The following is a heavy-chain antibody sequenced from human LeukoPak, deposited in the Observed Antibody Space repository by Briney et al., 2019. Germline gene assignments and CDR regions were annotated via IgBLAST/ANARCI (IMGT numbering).Heavy chain of an antibody. CDR3: ARDDSSGYLPDY. CDR1: GYTFTSYY. Sequence: ASVKVSCKASGYTFTSYYMHWVRQAPGQGLEWMAIINLSGGSRSYAQKFQGRVTMTRDTSTSTVYMELSSLSSEDTAVYYCARDDSSGYLPDYWGQGTLVTVSS. J-gene: IGHJ4*02. V-gene: IGHV1-46*01. D-gene: IGHD3-22*01. CDR2: INLSGGSR.